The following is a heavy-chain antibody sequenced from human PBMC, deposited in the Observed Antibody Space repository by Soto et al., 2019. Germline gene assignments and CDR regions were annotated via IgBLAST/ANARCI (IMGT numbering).Heavy chain of an antibody. D-gene: IGHD2-2*01. CDR2: IDPSDSYT. CDR3: ASSPRGYCSSTSCRELGNYYGMDV. Sequence: GESLKISCKGSGYSFISYWIGWVRQMPGKGLEWMGRIDPSDSYTNYSPSFQGHVTISADKSISTAYLQWSSLKASDTAMYYCASSPRGYCSSTSCRELGNYYGMDVWGQGTTVTVSS. J-gene: IGHJ6*02. V-gene: IGHV5-10-1*01. CDR1: GYSFISYW.